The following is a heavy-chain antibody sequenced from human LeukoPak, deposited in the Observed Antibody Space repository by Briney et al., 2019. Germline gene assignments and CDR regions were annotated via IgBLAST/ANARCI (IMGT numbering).Heavy chain of an antibody. CDR2: IWYDGSNK. Sequence: GGSLRLSCAASGFTFSNYGMHRVRQAPGKGLEWVAVIWYDGSNKYYADSVKGRFTISRDNSKNTLYLQMNSLRAEDTAVYYCARDKEDAFDIWGQGTMVTVSS. CDR1: GFTFSNYG. J-gene: IGHJ3*02. V-gene: IGHV3-33*01. CDR3: ARDKEDAFDI.